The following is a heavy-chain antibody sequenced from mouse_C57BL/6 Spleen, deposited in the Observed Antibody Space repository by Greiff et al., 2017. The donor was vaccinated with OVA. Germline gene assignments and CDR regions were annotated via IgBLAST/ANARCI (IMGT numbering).Heavy chain of an antibody. CDR2: IYPGDGDT. CDR3: ARDAYFAY. CDR1: GYAFSSSW. J-gene: IGHJ2*01. D-gene: IGHD3-3*01. V-gene: IGHV1-82*01. Sequence: QVQLQQSGPALVKPGASVKISCKASGYAFSSSWMNWVKQRPGKGLEWIGRIYPGDGDTNYNGKFKGKATLTADKSSRTAYMQLSSLTSEDSAVYIGARDAYFAYWGQGTTLTVSS.